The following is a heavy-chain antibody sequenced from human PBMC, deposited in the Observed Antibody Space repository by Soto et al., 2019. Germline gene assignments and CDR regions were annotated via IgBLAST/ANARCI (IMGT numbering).Heavy chain of an antibody. CDR2: INHGNGNT. J-gene: IGHJ4*02. V-gene: IGHV1-3*01. CDR1: GYSLTSLA. D-gene: IGHD2-2*01. Sequence: QVQLVQTGADVKRPGASVKGSCKASGYSLTSLAMHWVRQAPGQRLEWMRWINHGNGNTKYSQRSHGRVTITRDTSARTAYMELSSLRSEDTAVYFWARDLYAYNSTGSWGQGTLVTVSS. CDR3: ARDLYAYNSTGS.